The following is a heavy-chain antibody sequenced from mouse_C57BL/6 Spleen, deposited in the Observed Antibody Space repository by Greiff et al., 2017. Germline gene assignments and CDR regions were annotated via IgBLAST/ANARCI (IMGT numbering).Heavy chain of an antibody. Sequence: EYGGGEGQPGGGGKRRGEASGFTFSDYYMYWVRQTPEKRLEWVAYISNGGGSTYYPDTVKVRFTISRDNAKNTLYLQMSRLKSADTAMYYCERHITTDMDYWGQGTSVNVSS. CDR3: ERHITTDMDY. CDR2: ISNGGGST. V-gene: IGHV5-12*01. CDR1: GFTFSDYY. J-gene: IGHJ4*01. D-gene: IGHD1-1*01.